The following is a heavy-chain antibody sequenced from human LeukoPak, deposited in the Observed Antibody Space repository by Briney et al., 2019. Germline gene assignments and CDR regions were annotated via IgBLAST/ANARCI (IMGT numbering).Heavy chain of an antibody. D-gene: IGHD3-22*01. V-gene: IGHV3-30*02. Sequence: GGSLRLSCEVSGVTLSEYGIHWVRQAPGKGLEWVWFIRYDDREYYADSVKGRFAISRDNSKITLFLQMHSLRSEDTAVYYCAKDPVNHCASSVCYGLQSWGQGTLVIVSS. CDR3: AKDPVNHCASSVCYGLQS. CDR1: GVTLSEYG. J-gene: IGHJ5*02. CDR2: IRYDDRE.